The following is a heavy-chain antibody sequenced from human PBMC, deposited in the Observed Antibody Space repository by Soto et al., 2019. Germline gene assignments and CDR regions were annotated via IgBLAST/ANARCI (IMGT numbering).Heavy chain of an antibody. Sequence: EVQLVESGGGLVKPGGSLRLSCAASGFTFSTYSMNWVRQAPGKGLEWVSSISSSSSYIYYADSVKGRFTISRDNAKNSLYLQMNSLRAEDTAVYYCAGVVDYHDPYYYYGMDVWGQGTKVTVSS. J-gene: IGHJ6*02. CDR2: ISSSSSYI. D-gene: IGHD3-22*01. V-gene: IGHV3-21*01. CDR1: GFTFSTYS. CDR3: AGVVDYHDPYYYYGMDV.